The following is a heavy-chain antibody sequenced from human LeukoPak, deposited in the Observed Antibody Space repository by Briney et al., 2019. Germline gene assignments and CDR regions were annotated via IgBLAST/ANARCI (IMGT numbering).Heavy chain of an antibody. Sequence: SETLSLTCTVSGGSINNFYWSWIRQPPGEGREWRGFIFYSGTTNYNPSHESRVSMPVDTSRNQFSLNLRSLTAAGTAVYYCAKHPRGDSRNPPDSFDIWGQGTVVTVSS. J-gene: IGHJ3*02. CDR1: GGSINNFY. V-gene: IGHV4-59*08. D-gene: IGHD2-21*02. CDR2: IFYSGTT. CDR3: AKHPRGDSRNPPDSFDI.